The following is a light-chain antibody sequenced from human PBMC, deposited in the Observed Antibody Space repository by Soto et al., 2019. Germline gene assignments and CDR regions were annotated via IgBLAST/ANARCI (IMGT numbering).Light chain of an antibody. J-gene: IGLJ2*01. CDR2: EVS. V-gene: IGLV2-8*01. CDR1: SSDVGGYNY. CDR3: SSYAGSNGVV. Sequence: QSALTQPASVSGSPGQWITISCTGTSSDVGGYNYVSWYQHHPGKAPKLMIYEVSNRPSGVPDRFSGSKSGNTASLTVSGLQAEDEADYYCSSYAGSNGVVFGGGTKLTVL.